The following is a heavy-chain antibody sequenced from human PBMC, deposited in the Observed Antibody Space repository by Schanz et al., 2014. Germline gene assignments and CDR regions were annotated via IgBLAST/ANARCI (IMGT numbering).Heavy chain of an antibody. D-gene: IGHD6-19*01. CDR1: EFSFSSFG. Sequence: EVQLVESGGGLVQPRGSLRLSCAASEFSFSSFGMNWVRQAPGKGLEWVSYISSSSSTIYYADSVKGRFTISRDNAKNSLYLQMNSLRAEDTAVYYCAKCMGWYGRCAFDIWGQGTMVTVSS. J-gene: IGHJ3*02. V-gene: IGHV3-48*01. CDR2: ISSSSSTI. CDR3: AKCMGWYGRCAFDI.